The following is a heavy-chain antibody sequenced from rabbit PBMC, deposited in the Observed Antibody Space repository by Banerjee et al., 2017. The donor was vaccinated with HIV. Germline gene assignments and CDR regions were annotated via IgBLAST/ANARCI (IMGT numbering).Heavy chain of an antibody. CDR3: ARGGANSFYYFNL. CDR1: GFSFSNSYY. J-gene: IGHJ4*01. CDR2: IYTGSGGT. D-gene: IGHD4-1*01. V-gene: IGHV1S40*01. Sequence: QSLEESGGGLVQPEGSLTLTCKASGFSFSNSYYMCWVRQAPGKGLEWIACIYTGSGGTYYASWAKGRFTISKTSSTTVTLQMTSLTAADTATYFCARGGANSFYYFNLWGPGTLVTVS.